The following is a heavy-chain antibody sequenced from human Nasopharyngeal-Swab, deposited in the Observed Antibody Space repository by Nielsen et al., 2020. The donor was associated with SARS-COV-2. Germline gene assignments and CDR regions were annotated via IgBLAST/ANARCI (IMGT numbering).Heavy chain of an antibody. J-gene: IGHJ6*02. Sequence: GEPLKISCKGSGYSFTSYWIAWVRQMPGKALQWMGIIYPRHSDTRYSPSFQGQVTISADKSISTAYLQWSSLKASDTAMYYCVRPEGVATSFKYYFQYGMDVWGQGTMDTVPS. CDR3: VRPEGVATSFKYYFQYGMDV. CDR2: IYPRHSDT. V-gene: IGHV5-51*01. CDR1: GYSFTSYW. D-gene: IGHD5-12*01.